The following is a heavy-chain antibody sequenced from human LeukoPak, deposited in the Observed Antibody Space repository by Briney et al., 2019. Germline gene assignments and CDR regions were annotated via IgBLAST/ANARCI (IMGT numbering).Heavy chain of an antibody. Sequence: GGSLRLSCAASGFTFSSYGMHWVRQAPGKGLEWVAFIRYDGSNKYYADSVKGRFTISRDNSKNTLYLQMNSLRAEDTAVYYCVLFRGSSSSSEYFQHWGQGTLVTVSS. V-gene: IGHV3-30*02. J-gene: IGHJ1*01. D-gene: IGHD6-6*01. CDR3: VLFRGSSSSSEYFQH. CDR2: IRYDGSNK. CDR1: GFTFSSYG.